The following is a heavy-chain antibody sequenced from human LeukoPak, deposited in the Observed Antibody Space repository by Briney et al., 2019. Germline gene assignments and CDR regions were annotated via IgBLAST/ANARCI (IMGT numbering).Heavy chain of an antibody. J-gene: IGHJ4*02. Sequence: SETLSLTCTVSGGSISSYYWSWIRQPPGKGLEWTGYIYYSGSTNYNPSLKSRATISVDRSKNQFSLKLSSVTAADTAVYYCASYSISGSYDYWGQGTLVTVSS. CDR1: GGSISSYY. V-gene: IGHV4-59*12. CDR2: IYYSGST. D-gene: IGHD3-10*01. CDR3: ASYSISGSYDY.